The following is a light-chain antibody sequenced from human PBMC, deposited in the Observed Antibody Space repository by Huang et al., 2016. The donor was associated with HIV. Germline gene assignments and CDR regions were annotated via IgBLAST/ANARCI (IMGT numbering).Light chain of an antibody. CDR2: DAS. Sequence: DIQMAQSPSSLSVSVGDRVTITCQASQDISKYINWFQQKPGKAPKLLIYDASNLETGVQSRFSGSGSGTDFTFTISSLQPEDIATYYFQQFDNFPYTFGQGTKLEIK. CDR1: QDISKY. J-gene: IGKJ2*01. CDR3: QQFDNFPYT. V-gene: IGKV1-33*01.